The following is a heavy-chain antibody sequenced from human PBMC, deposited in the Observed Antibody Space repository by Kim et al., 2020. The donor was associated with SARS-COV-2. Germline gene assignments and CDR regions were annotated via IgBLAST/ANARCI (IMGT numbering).Heavy chain of an antibody. V-gene: IGHV3-23*01. CDR1: GFTFSNYA. CDR2: ITGSGGST. D-gene: IGHD1-26*01. Sequence: GGSLRLSCATSGFTFSNYAMTWVRQAPGKGLEWVSSITGSGGSTYYPDSVKGRFTISRDNSKSILYLQINSLRAEDTAVYYCARPISGSYLVSNYWGQGTLVTVAS. CDR3: ARPISGSYLVSNY. J-gene: IGHJ4*02.